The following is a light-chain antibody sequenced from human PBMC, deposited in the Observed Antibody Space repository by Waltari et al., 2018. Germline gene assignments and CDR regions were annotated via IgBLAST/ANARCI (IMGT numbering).Light chain of an antibody. CDR1: QSLVSSDGNPY. CDR2: KVS. V-gene: IGKV2-30*01. Sequence: DVVMTQSPLSLPVTLGQPASIPCRSSQSLVSSDGNPYFNWFQQRSGQSPRRLLYKVSNRDSGVPDRFSGSGSGTDFTLRINRVEAEDVGVYYCMQGTHRPWTFGQGTKVEI. J-gene: IGKJ1*01. CDR3: MQGTHRPWT.